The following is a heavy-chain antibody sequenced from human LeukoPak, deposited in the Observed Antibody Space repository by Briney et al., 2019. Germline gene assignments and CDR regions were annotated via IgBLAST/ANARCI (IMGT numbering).Heavy chain of an antibody. Sequence: ASVKVSCKTSGYTFTTYVFNWVRQAPGQGLEWMGWINTNTGNPTYAQGFTGRFVFSLDTSVSTAYLQISSLKAEDTAVYYCARDRGVLLWFGELAGFHRPYYYYMDVWGKGTTVTVSS. V-gene: IGHV7-4-1*02. J-gene: IGHJ6*03. CDR1: GYTFTTYV. CDR2: INTNTGNP. CDR3: ARDRGVLLWFGELAGFHRPYYYYMDV. D-gene: IGHD3-10*01.